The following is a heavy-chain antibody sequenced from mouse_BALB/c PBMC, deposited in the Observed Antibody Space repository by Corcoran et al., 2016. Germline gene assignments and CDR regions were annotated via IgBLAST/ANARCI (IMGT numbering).Heavy chain of an antibody. CDR1: GYTFSSYW. D-gene: IGHD1-1*01. J-gene: IGHJ1*01. V-gene: IGHV1-9*01. CDR2: ILPGSGST. CDR3: ARFGGSSYGYFDV. Sequence: QVQLQQSGAELMKPGASVKISCKATGYTFSSYWIEWVKQRPGHGLEWIGEILPGSGSTNYNKKFKCKATFTADTSSNTAYMQLSSLTSEDSAGYYCARFGGSSYGYFDVGGSGSTVTVSS.